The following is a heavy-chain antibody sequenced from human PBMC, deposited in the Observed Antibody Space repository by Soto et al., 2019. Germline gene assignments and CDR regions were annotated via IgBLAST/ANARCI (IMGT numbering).Heavy chain of an antibody. CDR1: GVSLTSYY. V-gene: IGHV4-59*01. D-gene: IGHD3-10*01. CDR3: ARGQGTQRY. Sequence: SETLSLTCSVSGVSLTSYYWSWIRQTPGKTLEWIGCIFYNGTTNYNPSLKSRVTISLDMSKNQFSLKLKSVSAEDTALYYGARGQGTQRYWGTGPLVTVAS. J-gene: IGHJ4*02. CDR2: IFYNGTT.